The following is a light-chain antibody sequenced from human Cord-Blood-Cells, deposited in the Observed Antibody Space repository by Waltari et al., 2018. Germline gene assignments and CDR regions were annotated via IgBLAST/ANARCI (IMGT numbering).Light chain of an antibody. V-gene: IGLV6-57*01. Sequence: NFMLTQPHSVSESPGKTVTISCTRSSGRIASNYVQWYQQRPGSSPTTVIYEDNQRPSGVPDRFSGSIDSSSNSASLTIAGLKTEDEADDYCQSYDSSNWLFGGGTKLTVL. CDR1: SGRIASNY. CDR3: QSYDSSNWL. CDR2: EDN. J-gene: IGLJ3*02.